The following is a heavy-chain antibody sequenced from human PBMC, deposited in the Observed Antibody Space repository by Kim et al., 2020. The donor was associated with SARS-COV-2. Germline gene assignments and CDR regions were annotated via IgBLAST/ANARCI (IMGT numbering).Heavy chain of an antibody. J-gene: IGHJ4*02. CDR3: ARVGGSYVGFDY. V-gene: IGHV1-3*01. D-gene: IGHD1-26*01. CDR1: GYTFTSYA. Sequence: ASVKVSCKASGYTFTSYAMHWVRQAPGQRLEWMGWINAGNGNTKYSQKFQGRVTITRDTSASTAYMELSSLRSEDTAVYYCARVGGSYVGFDYWGQGTLVTVSS. CDR2: INAGNGNT.